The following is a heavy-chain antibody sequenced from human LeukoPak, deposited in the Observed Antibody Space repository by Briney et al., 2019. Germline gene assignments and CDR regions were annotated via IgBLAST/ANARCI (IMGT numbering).Heavy chain of an antibody. CDR3: ARFATDYYDSSGYLNY. CDR2: IYPSGST. V-gene: IGHV4-30-2*01. CDR1: GGSISSGGYS. J-gene: IGHJ4*02. D-gene: IGHD3-22*01. Sequence: PSETLSLTCTVSGGSISSGGYSWSWIRQPPGKGLEWIGYIYPSGSTYYNPSLKSRVTISVDRSKNQFSLKLSSVTAADTAVYYCARFATDYYDSSGYLNYWGQGTLVTVSS.